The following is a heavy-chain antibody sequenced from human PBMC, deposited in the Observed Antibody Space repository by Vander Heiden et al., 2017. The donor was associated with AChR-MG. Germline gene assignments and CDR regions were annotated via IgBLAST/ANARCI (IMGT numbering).Heavy chain of an antibody. J-gene: IGHJ4*02. D-gene: IGHD3-22*01. CDR3: AKGAPYYYDSSGNDY. CDR1: GFTFSSYG. Sequence: QVQLVESGGGVVQPGRSLRLSCAASGFTFSSYGMHWGRQAPGKGLEWVAVISYDGSNKYYADSVKGRFTISRDNSKNTLYLQMNSLRAEDTAVYYCAKGAPYYYDSSGNDYWGQGTLVTVSS. V-gene: IGHV3-30*18. CDR2: ISYDGSNK.